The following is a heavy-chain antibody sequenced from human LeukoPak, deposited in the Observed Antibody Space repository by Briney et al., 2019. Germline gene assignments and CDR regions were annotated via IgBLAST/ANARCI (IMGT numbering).Heavy chain of an antibody. CDR2: IYYSGST. J-gene: IGHJ6*03. CDR1: GGSISSYY. V-gene: IGHV4-59*01. CDR3: ARITPYYYYMDV. Sequence: SETLSLTCTVSGGSISSYYWSWIRQPPGKGLEGIGYIYYSGSTNYNPSLKSRVTISVDTSKNQFSLKLSSVTAADTAVYYCARITPYYYYMDVWGKGTTVTVSS. D-gene: IGHD3-16*01.